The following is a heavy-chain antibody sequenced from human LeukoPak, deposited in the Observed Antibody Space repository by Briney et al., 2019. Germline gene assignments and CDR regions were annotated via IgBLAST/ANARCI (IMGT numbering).Heavy chain of an antibody. CDR3: ARDSFRPADTAMGINY. D-gene: IGHD5-18*01. J-gene: IGHJ4*02. CDR1: GFTFSSYG. Sequence: PGGSLRLSCAASGFTFSSYGMHWVRQAPGKGLEWVAVIWYDGSNKYYADSVKGRFTISRDNSKNTLYLQMNSLRAGDTAVYYCARDSFRPADTAMGINYWGQGTLVTVSS. V-gene: IGHV3-33*01. CDR2: IWYDGSNK.